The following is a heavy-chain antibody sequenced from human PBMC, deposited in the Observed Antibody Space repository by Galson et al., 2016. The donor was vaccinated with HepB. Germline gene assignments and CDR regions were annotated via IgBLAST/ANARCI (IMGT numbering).Heavy chain of an antibody. CDR3: AAFWPAAAVWYSDL. D-gene: IGHD2-2*01. CDR2: ITATSTYI. J-gene: IGHJ2*01. CDR1: GFLFSSYG. V-gene: IGHV3-21*01. Sequence: SLRLSCAAPGFLFSSYGMNWVRQAPGKGLEWVASITATSTYINYADSVKGRFTISRDNAENSLFLQMNSLRDEDTGVYYCAAFWPAAAVWYSDLWGRGTLVTVS.